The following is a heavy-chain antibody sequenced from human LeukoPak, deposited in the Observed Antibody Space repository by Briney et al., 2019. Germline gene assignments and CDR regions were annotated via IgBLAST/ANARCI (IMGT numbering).Heavy chain of an antibody. CDR3: ARDRDSSGYYAALYY. CDR1: GYTFISYG. CDR2: ISAYNGNT. Sequence: APVKVSCKASGYTFISYGISWVRQAPGQGLKWMGWISAYNGNTNYAQNLQGRVTMTTDTSTSTAYMELRSLRSDDTAVYYCARDRDSSGYYAALYYWGQGTLVTVSS. D-gene: IGHD3-22*01. J-gene: IGHJ4*02. V-gene: IGHV1-18*01.